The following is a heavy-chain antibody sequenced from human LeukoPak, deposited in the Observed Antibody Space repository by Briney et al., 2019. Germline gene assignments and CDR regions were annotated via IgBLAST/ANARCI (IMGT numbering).Heavy chain of an antibody. CDR1: GFTFDDYA. J-gene: IGHJ2*01. V-gene: IGHV3-53*01. Sequence: GGSLRLSCAASGFTFDDYAMHWVRQAPGKGLEWVSVIYSGGSTYYADSVKGRFTISRDNSKNTLYLQMNSLRAEDTAVYYCARDRGYYDSSGYYYSTPGWYFDLWGRGTLVTVSS. D-gene: IGHD3-22*01. CDR2: IYSGGST. CDR3: ARDRGYYDSSGYYYSTPGWYFDL.